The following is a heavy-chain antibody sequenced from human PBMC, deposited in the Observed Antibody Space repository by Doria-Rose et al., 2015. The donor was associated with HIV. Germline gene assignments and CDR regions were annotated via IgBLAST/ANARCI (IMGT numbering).Heavy chain of an antibody. V-gene: IGHV3-30*04. CDR3: ARDWDDYGDFDY. CDR2: ISYDGTNK. D-gene: IGHD4-17*01. J-gene: IGHJ4*02. Sequence: QVQLVESGGGVVQPGRSLRLSCAASGFTFSSYAMHWVRRAPGKGLEWVAVISYDGTNKYYSDSGKGRFTISRDNSKFTLYLQMNNLRAEDTAVYYCARDWDDYGDFDYWGQGTLVIVSS. CDR1: GFTFSSYA.